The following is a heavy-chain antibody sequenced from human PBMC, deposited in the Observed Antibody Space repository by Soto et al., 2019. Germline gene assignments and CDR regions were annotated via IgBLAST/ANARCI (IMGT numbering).Heavy chain of an antibody. CDR3: ARGRNDVGYCSGGSCSPFYMDV. V-gene: IGHV1-2*04. D-gene: IGHD2-15*01. Sequence: ASVKVSCKASGYTFTGYYMHCVRQAPGQGLEWMGWINPNSGGTNYAQKFQGWVTMTRDTSISTAYMELSRLRSDDTAVYYCARGRNDVGYCSGGSCSPFYMDVWGKGTTVTVSS. J-gene: IGHJ6*03. CDR2: INPNSGGT. CDR1: GYTFTGYY.